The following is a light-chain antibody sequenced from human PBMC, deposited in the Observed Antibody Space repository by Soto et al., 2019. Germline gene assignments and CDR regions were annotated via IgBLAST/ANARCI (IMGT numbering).Light chain of an antibody. CDR1: QSVLYSSNNKNY. Sequence: DIVMTQSPDSLAVSLGERATINCKSSQSVLYSSNNKNYLAWYQQKPGQPPKLLIYWASTRESGVPDRFSGSGSGTDFTLTISSLQAEDVAVYYCQQDYSTPRTFGKGTKVEIK. V-gene: IGKV4-1*01. CDR3: QQDYSTPRT. CDR2: WAS. J-gene: IGKJ1*01.